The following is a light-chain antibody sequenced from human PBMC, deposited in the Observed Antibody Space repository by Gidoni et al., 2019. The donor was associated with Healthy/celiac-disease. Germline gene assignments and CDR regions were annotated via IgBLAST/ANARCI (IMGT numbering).Light chain of an antibody. V-gene: IGKV1-33*01. CDR1: QDISHY. CDR3: KRYVNHPPT. Sequence: IHMTPSPSSLSASVGDRVTISCQARQDISHYFNWYQQKPGKAPKLLFYDASNLETGVPSRFGGSGSGKDFTLTIGSLRPKDIATYYCKRYVNHPPTFGRXTKVDIK. CDR2: DAS. J-gene: IGKJ3*01.